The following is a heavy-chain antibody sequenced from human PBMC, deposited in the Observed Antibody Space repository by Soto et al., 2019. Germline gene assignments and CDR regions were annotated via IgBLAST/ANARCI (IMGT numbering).Heavy chain of an antibody. J-gene: IGHJ4*02. CDR3: ARGGRTIFGRCFDY. CDR1: GGSISSGDYY. D-gene: IGHD3-3*01. CDR2: IDYSGST. Sequence: QVQLQESGPGLVKPSQTLYLTCTVSGGSISSGDYYWSWIRQPPGKGLEWIGYIDYSGSTYYNQSLKSRVTISVDTSKNQFSLKQSSVTASDTAVYYCARGGRTIFGRCFDYWGQGTLVTVSS. V-gene: IGHV4-30-4*01.